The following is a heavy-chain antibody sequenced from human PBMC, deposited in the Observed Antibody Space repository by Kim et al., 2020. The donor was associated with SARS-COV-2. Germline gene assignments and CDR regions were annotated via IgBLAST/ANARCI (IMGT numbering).Heavy chain of an antibody. J-gene: IGHJ4*02. CDR3: AKDRGLPANSGWYPRRSYPRLYFDY. Sequence: GGSLRLSCAASGFTFSSYAMSWVRQAPGKGLEWVSAISGSGGSTYYADSVKGRFTISRDNSKNTLYLQMNSLRAEDTAVYYCAKDRGLPANSGWYPRRSYPRLYFDYWGQGTLVTVSS. V-gene: IGHV3-23*01. CDR1: GFTFSSYA. CDR2: ISGSGGST. D-gene: IGHD6-19*01.